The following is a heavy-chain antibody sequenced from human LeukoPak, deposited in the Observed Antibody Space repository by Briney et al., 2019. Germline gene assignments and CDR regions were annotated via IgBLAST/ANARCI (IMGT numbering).Heavy chain of an antibody. CDR3: ARGGGGYDLNFDY. CDR1: GGSISSYY. Sequence: SETLSLTCTVSGGSISSYYWSWIRQPPGKGLEWIGYIYYSGSTNYNPPLKSRVTISVDTSKNQFSLKLSSVTAADTAVYYCARGGGGYDLNFDYWGQGTLVTVSS. CDR2: IYYSGST. D-gene: IGHD5-12*01. J-gene: IGHJ4*02. V-gene: IGHV4-59*01.